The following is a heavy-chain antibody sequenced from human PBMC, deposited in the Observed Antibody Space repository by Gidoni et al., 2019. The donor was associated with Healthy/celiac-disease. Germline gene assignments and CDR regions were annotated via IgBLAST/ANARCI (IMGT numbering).Heavy chain of an antibody. Sequence: QVQLVESGGGVVQPGRSLRLSCAASGFTFSSYGMHWVRQAPVKGLEWVAVISYDGSNKYYADSVKGRFTISRDNSKNTLYLQMNSLRAEDTAVYYCAKELMVRGVVNWFDPWGQGTLVTVSS. V-gene: IGHV3-30*18. CDR1: GFTFSSYG. D-gene: IGHD3-10*01. CDR2: ISYDGSNK. J-gene: IGHJ5*02. CDR3: AKELMVRGVVNWFDP.